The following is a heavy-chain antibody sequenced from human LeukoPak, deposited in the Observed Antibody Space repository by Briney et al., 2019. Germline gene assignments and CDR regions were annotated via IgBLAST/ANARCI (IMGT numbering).Heavy chain of an antibody. J-gene: IGHJ4*02. CDR1: GFTFSSYA. V-gene: IGHV3-23*01. D-gene: IGHD6-13*01. CDR2: ISGSGGST. CDR3: AKDQRGYSSSWYGDY. Sequence: GGSLRLSCAASGFTFSSYAMSWVRQAPGKGLEWVSVISGSGGSTYYADSVKGRFTISRDNSKKTLYLQMNSLRAEDTAVYYCAKDQRGYSSSWYGDYWGQGTLVTVSS.